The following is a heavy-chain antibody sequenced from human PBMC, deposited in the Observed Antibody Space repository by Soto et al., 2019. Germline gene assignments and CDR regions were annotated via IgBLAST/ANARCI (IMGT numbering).Heavy chain of an antibody. D-gene: IGHD3-22*01. CDR1: GGSISSGDYY. CDR3: ARGPYYYDSSGYKLFDY. V-gene: IGHV4-30-4*01. CDR2: IYYSGST. Sequence: PSETLSLTCTVSGGSISSGDYYWSWIRQPPGKGLEWIGYIYYSGSTYYNPSLKSRVTISVDTSKNQFSLKLSSVTAADTAVYYCARGPYYYDSSGYKLFDYWGQGTLVTVSS. J-gene: IGHJ4*02.